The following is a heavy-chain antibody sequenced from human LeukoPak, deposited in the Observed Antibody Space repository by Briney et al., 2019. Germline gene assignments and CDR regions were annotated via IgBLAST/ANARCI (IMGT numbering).Heavy chain of an antibody. Sequence: GGSLRLSCAASGFTFSDYYMSWIRQAPGKGLEWVSYISSSGSTIYYTDSVKGRFTISRDNAKNSLYLQMNSLRAEDTAVYYCARDPGGYSSGWYLFDYWGQGTLVTVSS. V-gene: IGHV3-11*04. D-gene: IGHD6-19*01. CDR1: GFTFSDYY. CDR2: ISSSGSTI. CDR3: ARDPGGYSSGWYLFDY. J-gene: IGHJ4*02.